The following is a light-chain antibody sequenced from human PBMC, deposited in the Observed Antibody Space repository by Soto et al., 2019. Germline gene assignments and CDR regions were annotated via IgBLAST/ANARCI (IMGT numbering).Light chain of an antibody. Sequence: SYELTQPPSVSVSPGQTARITCSGDALPKQYAYWYQQKPGQAPVLVIYKDSERPSGIPERFSGSILGTTVTLTISGVQAEDEADYYCQSADSSGTYVVFGGGTKLTVL. CDR3: QSADSSGTYVV. CDR2: KDS. J-gene: IGLJ2*01. CDR1: ALPKQY. V-gene: IGLV3-25*03.